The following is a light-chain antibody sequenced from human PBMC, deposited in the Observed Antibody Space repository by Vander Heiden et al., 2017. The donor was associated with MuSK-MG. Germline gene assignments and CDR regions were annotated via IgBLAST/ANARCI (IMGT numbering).Light chain of an antibody. Sequence: QSVLTQPPPVSAPPGQTVTISCTGTSSNIGNNYVSWYQQLPGRDPQHLMFYENKRPSGIADRFSCGKSGSYTTPGTNARQTGEEADDYCGHSDSSLSAGVFGGGTKVTVL. J-gene: IGLJ2*01. CDR2: YEN. V-gene: IGLV1-51*01. CDR1: SSNIGNNY. CDR3: GHSDSSLSAGV.